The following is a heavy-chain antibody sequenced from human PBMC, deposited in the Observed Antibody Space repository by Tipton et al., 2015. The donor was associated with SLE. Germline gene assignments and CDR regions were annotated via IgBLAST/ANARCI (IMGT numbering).Heavy chain of an antibody. CDR2: IIHDGTT. CDR1: GGSFTSYY. D-gene: IGHD6-6*01. V-gene: IGHV4-34*12. CDR3: ARISENSRYFDH. Sequence: TLSLTCAVSGGSFTSYYWIWIRQAPGKGLEWIGEIIHDGTTNYNPSLKSRVTISADTSRSQFSLRLNSVTAADTAIYYCARISENSRYFDHWGQGTLVTVSS. J-gene: IGHJ4*02.